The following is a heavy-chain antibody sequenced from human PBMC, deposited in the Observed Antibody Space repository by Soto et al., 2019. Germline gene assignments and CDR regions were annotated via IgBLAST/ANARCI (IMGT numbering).Heavy chain of an antibody. V-gene: IGHV4-30-2*01. CDR3: ARLVMVRGVIRGNFGY. CDR2: IYHSGST. J-gene: IGHJ4*02. Sequence: PSETLSLTCAVSGGSISSGGYSWSWIRQPPGKGLEWIGYIYHSGSTYYNPSLKSRVTISVDGSKNQFSLKLSSVTAADTAVYYCARLVMVRGVIRGNFGYWGQGTLVTVSS. D-gene: IGHD3-10*01. CDR1: GGSISSGGYS.